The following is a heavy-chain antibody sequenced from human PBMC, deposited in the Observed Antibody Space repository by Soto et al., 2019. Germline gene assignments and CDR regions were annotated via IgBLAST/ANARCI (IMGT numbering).Heavy chain of an antibody. D-gene: IGHD6-13*01. J-gene: IGHJ6*02. CDR1: GFTFRTYG. V-gene: IGHV3-33*01. CDR3: AGEYSNDIYYSLAV. CDR2: IWYDGSNK. Sequence: QVQLVESGGGVVQPGRSLRLSCAASGFTFRTYGMHWVRQAPGKGLEWVAVIWYDGSNKYYADSVEGRFTISRDNSKNTLYLQMNSRRAEDTAVYYCAGEYSNDIYYSLAVWGQGTTVTVSS.